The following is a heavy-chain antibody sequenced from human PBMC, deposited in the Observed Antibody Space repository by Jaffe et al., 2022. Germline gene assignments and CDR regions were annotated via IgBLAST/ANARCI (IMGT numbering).Heavy chain of an antibody. CDR1: GGSISSGSYY. Sequence: QVQLQESGPGLVKPSQTLSLTCTVSGGSISSGSYYWSWIRQPAGKGLEWIGRIYTSGSTNYNPSLKSRVTISVDTSKNQFSLKLSSVTAADTAVYYCARVVYDVRNWFDPWGQGTLVTVSS. CDR2: IYTSGST. D-gene: IGHD5-12*01. CDR3: ARVVYDVRNWFDP. V-gene: IGHV4-61*02. J-gene: IGHJ5*02.